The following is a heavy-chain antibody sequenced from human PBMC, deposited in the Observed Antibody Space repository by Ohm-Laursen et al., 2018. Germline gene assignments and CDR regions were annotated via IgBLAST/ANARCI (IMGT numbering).Heavy chain of an antibody. CDR1: GGSISSYY. CDR3: ARLDSGYAPRY. J-gene: IGHJ4*02. Sequence: SETLSLTCTVSGGSISSYYWSWIRQPPGKGLEWIGYIYYSGSTNYNPSLKSRVTISVDTSKNQFSLKLSSVTAADTAVYYCARLDSGYAPRYRGQGALVTVSS. D-gene: IGHD5-12*01. V-gene: IGHV4-59*08. CDR2: IYYSGST.